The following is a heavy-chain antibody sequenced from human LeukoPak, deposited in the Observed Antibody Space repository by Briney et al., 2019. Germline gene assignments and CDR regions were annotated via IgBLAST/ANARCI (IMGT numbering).Heavy chain of an antibody. V-gene: IGHV1-18*04. D-gene: IGHD6-13*01. CDR1: GYTFTSYG. J-gene: IGHJ4*02. CDR2: ISAYNGNT. CDR3: ARDGIIAAAGIKDY. Sequence: ASVNVSCKASGYTFTSYGISWVRQAPGQGLEWMGWISAYNGNTNYAQKLQGRVTMTTDTSTSTAYMELRSLRSDDTAVYYCARDGIIAAAGIKDYWGQGTLVTVSS.